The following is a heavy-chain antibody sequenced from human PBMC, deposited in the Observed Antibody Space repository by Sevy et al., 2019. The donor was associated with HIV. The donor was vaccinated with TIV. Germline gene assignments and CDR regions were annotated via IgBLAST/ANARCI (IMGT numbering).Heavy chain of an antibody. J-gene: IGHJ3*02. CDR2: INHSGST. CDR3: ARHCGGTSCSHAFDI. V-gene: IGHV4-34*01. D-gene: IGHD2-2*01. Sequence: SETLSLTCAVYCGSFSGYYWSWIRQPPGKGLEWIEEINHSGSTNYNPTLKSRVTISVDTSKNQFSLKLSSVTAADTAVYYCARHCGGTSCSHAFDIWGQGTMVTVSS. CDR1: CGSFSGYY.